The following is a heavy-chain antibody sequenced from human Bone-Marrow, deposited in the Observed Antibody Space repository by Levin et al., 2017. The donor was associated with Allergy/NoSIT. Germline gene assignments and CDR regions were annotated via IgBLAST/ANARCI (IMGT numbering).Heavy chain of an antibody. CDR2: ISYGGGNE. Sequence: GESLKISCVGSGFTFRSYALHWVRQAPGKGLEWVAVISYGGGNEYYADSVKGRFTISRDNSKNTPYLQMNSLRTEDTAVYYCARGWGEFDYWGQGTLVTVSS. J-gene: IGHJ4*02. V-gene: IGHV3-30-3*01. D-gene: IGHD3-16*01. CDR3: ARGWGEFDY. CDR1: GFTFRSYA.